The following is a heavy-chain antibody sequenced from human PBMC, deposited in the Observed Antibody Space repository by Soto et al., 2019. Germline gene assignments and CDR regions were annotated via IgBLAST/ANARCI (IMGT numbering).Heavy chain of an antibody. CDR1: GFTFISYD. V-gene: IGHV3-30-3*01. Sequence: QVQLVESGGGVVQPGRSLRLSCTASGFTFISYDMHWVRQDPGKGLEWVAVISYDGSNKYYADSVKGRFTISRDNSKNTLYLHMNSLRAEYTTLYYCAREIERLLGYWGQGTLVTVSS. D-gene: IGHD3-3*01. CDR3: AREIERLLGY. J-gene: IGHJ4*02. CDR2: ISYDGSNK.